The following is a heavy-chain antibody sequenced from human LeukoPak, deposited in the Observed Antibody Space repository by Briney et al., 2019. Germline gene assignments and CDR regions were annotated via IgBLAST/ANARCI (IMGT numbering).Heavy chain of an antibody. D-gene: IGHD2/OR15-2a*01. CDR1: GYTFTSYG. J-gene: IGHJ6*02. Sequence: ASVKVSCKASGYTFTSYGISWVRQAPGQGLEWMGWISAYNGDTNYAQKLQGRVTMTTDTSTSTAYMELSSLRSEDTAVYYCARKDSNSEYYYYGMDVWGQGTTVTVSS. CDR2: ISAYNGDT. CDR3: ARKDSNSEYYYYGMDV. V-gene: IGHV1-18*01.